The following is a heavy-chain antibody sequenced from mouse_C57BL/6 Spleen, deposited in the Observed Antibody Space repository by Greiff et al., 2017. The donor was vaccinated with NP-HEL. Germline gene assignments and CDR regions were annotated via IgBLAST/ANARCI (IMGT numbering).Heavy chain of an antibody. V-gene: IGHV5-6*01. CDR2: ISSGGSYT. D-gene: IGHD1-1*01. CDR1: GFTFSSYG. CDR3: ARQERDYYGSEFAY. J-gene: IGHJ3*01. Sequence: EVKLVESGGDLVKPGGSLKLSCAASGFTFSSYGMSWVRQTPDKRLEWVATISSGGSYTYYPDSVKGRFTISRDNAKNTLYLQMSSLKSEDTAMYYCARQERDYYGSEFAYWGQGTLVTVSA.